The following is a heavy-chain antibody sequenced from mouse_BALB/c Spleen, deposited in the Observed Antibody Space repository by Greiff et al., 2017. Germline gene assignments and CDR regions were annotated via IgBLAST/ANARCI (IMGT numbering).Heavy chain of an antibody. V-gene: IGHV14-3*02. CDR2: IDPANGNT. J-gene: IGHJ3*01. D-gene: IGHD1-1*01. CDR1: GFNIKDTY. CDR3: ARDYYGSSYAWFAY. Sequence: LVESGAELVKPGASVKLSCTASGFNIKDTYMHWVKQRPEQGLEWIGRIDPANGNTKYDPKFQGKATITADTSSNTAYLQLSSLTSEDTAVYYCARDYYGSSYAWFAYWGQGTLVTVSA.